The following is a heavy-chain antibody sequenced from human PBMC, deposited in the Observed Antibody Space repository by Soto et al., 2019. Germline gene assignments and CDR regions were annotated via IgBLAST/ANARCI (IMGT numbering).Heavy chain of an antibody. D-gene: IGHD2-2*01. CDR3: TREAIVVSPAAHPSHFDS. Sequence: QVQLVQSGAEVKKPGASVKVSCKGLGYNFIKYGINWVRQAPGQGLEWMGWISPYSGYTHSAQKFQGRHTLTTDTAATTAYMELRSLRSTDTALYSCTREAIVVSPAAHPSHFDSWGQGTRGTVSS. CDR1: GYNFIKYG. V-gene: IGHV1-18*01. CDR2: ISPYSGYT. J-gene: IGHJ4*02.